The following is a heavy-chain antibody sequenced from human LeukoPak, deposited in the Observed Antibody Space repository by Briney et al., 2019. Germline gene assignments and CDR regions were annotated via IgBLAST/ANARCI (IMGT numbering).Heavy chain of an antibody. CDR3: ARESLYSGSASSDLDY. V-gene: IGHV3-21*01. Sequence: GGSLRLSCAASGFTFSTYVMNWFRQAPGKGLEWVSTISVGAEYIFYADSVKGRFTISRDNAENSLHLQMNSLRAEDTALYYCARESLYSGSASSDLDYWGQGTLVTVSS. CDR2: ISVGAEYI. J-gene: IGHJ4*02. D-gene: IGHD3-10*01. CDR1: GFTFSTYV.